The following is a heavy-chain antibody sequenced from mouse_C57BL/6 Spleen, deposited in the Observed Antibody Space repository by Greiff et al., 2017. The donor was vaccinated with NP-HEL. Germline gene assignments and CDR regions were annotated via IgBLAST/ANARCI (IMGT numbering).Heavy chain of an antibody. Sequence: EVQGVESGGGLVQPGESLKLSCESNEYEFPSHDMSWVRKTPEKRLELVAAINSDGGSTYYPDTMERRFIISRDKTKKTLYLQMSSLRSEESAWYYCARKGNYDYDDWYFDVWGTGTTVTVSS. CDR2: INSDGGST. V-gene: IGHV5-2*01. CDR3: ARKGNYDYDDWYFDV. D-gene: IGHD2-4*01. CDR1: EYEFPSHD. J-gene: IGHJ1*03.